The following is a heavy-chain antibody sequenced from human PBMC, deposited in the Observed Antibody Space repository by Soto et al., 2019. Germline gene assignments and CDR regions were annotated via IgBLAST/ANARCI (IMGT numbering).Heavy chain of an antibody. J-gene: IGHJ5*02. CDR2: MNPNSGNT. D-gene: IGHD4-4*01. Sequence: QVQLVQSGAEVKKPGASVKVSCKASGYTFTSYDINWVRQATGQGLEWMGWMNPNSGNTGYAQKFQGRVTMTRNTSISTAYMELSSLRSEATAVYHCARGSAIRGLQRNWFAPWGQGTLVTVSS. V-gene: IGHV1-8*01. CDR3: ARGSAIRGLQRNWFAP. CDR1: GYTFTSYD.